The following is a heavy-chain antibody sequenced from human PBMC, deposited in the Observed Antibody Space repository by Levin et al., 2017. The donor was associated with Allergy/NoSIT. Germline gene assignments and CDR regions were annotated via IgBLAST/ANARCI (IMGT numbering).Heavy chain of an antibody. J-gene: IGHJ6*02. Sequence: GGSLRLSCAASGFTFTSFWMIWVRQAPGKGLEWVANIERDGSETYYVDSVKGRFTISRDNAKNSVYLQMNSLRVDDTAVYYCAREEGWGYHYGMDGWGQGTTVTVSS. D-gene: IGHD3-16*01. CDR2: IERDGSET. CDR1: GFTFTSFW. CDR3: AREEGWGYHYGMDG. V-gene: IGHV3-7*01.